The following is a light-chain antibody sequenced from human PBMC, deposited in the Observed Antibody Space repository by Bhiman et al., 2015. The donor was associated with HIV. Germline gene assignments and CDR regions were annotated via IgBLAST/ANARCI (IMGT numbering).Light chain of an antibody. CDR3: GTWDSSLNAGV. V-gene: IGLV1-51*02. CDR2: ENT. Sequence: QSVLTQPPSVSGAPGQRVTISCTGSSSNIGAGYDVHWYLQLPGTAPKLLIYENTNRPSGIPDRFSGSKSGTSATLGITGLQTGDEADYYCGTWDSSLNAGVFGGGTKLTVL. J-gene: IGLJ2*01. CDR1: SSNIGAGYD.